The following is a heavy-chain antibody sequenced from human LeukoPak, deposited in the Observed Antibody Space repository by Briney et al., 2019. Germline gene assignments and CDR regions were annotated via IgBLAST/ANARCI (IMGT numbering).Heavy chain of an antibody. J-gene: IGHJ4*02. Sequence: SETLSLTCTVSGGSISSYYWSWIQQPPGKGLEWIGYIYYSGSTNYNPSLKSRVTISVDTSKNQFSLKLSSVTAADTAVYYCARAPPWWELPSYFDYWGQGTLVTVSS. D-gene: IGHD1-26*01. CDR1: GGSISSYY. CDR2: IYYSGST. CDR3: ARAPPWWELPSYFDY. V-gene: IGHV4-59*01.